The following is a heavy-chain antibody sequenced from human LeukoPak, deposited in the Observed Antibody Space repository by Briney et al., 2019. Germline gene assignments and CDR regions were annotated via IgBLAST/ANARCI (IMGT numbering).Heavy chain of an antibody. J-gene: IGHJ4*02. V-gene: IGHV3-66*04. CDR3: ARPFYYDSSGYYSDY. CDR1: GFTLSSNY. Sequence: GGSLRLSCAASGFTLSSNYMSWVRQAPGKGLEWVSVIYSGGSTYYADSVKGRFTISRDNSKNTLYLQMNSLRAEDTAVYYCARPFYYDSSGYYSDYWGQGTLVTVSS. CDR2: IYSGGST. D-gene: IGHD3-22*01.